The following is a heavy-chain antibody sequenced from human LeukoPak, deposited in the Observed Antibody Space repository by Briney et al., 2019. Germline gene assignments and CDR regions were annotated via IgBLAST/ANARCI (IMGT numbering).Heavy chain of an antibody. CDR2: IYYSGST. D-gene: IGHD4-23*01. Sequence: PSETLSLTCTVSGGSISSYYWSWIRQPPGKGLEWIGYIYYSGSTYYNPSLKSRVTISVDTSKNQFSLKLSSVTAADTAVYYCASRNYGGIFDYWGQGTLVTVSS. J-gene: IGHJ4*02. CDR1: GGSISSYY. V-gene: IGHV4-59*08. CDR3: ASRNYGGIFDY.